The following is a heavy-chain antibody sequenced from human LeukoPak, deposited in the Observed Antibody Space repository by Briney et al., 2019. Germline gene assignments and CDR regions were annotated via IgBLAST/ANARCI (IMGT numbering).Heavy chain of an antibody. V-gene: IGHV1-69*05. Sequence: SVKASCKASGGTFSSYAISWVRQAPGQGLEWMGRIIPIFGTANYAQKFQGRVTITTDESTSTAYMELSSLRSEDTAVYYCARYLVEMATIRADAFDIWGQGTMVTVSS. J-gene: IGHJ3*02. CDR2: IIPIFGTA. D-gene: IGHD5-24*01. CDR1: GGTFSSYA. CDR3: ARYLVEMATIRADAFDI.